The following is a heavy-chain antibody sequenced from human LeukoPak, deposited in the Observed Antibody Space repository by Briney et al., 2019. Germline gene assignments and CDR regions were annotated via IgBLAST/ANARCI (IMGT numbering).Heavy chain of an antibody. CDR3: TSTTTDHLTGTTSRED. J-gene: IGHJ4*02. D-gene: IGHD1-20*01. V-gene: IGHV3-49*03. Sequence: GGSLRLSCTASGFTFGDYAMSWFRQAPGKGLEWVGFIRSKAYGGTTEYAASVKGRFTISRDDSKSIAYLQMNSLKTEDTAVYYCTSTTTDHLTGTTSREDWGQGTLVTVSS. CDR1: GFTFGDYA. CDR2: IRSKAYGGTT.